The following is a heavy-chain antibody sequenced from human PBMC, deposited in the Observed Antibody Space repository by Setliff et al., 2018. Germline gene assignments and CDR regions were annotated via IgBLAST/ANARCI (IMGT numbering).Heavy chain of an antibody. CDR2: INRNGGRI. V-gene: IGHV3-20*04. CDR1: GLTFDDYV. Sequence: PGGSLRLSCAASGLTFDDYVMTWVRQAPGKGLEWVSDINRNGGRIGYADPVKGRFTISRDNAKNSLYLQMNSLRAEDTALYYCARVPRIIIMVGVISHYYYMDVWGKGTTVTVS. CDR3: ARVPRIIIMVGVISHYYYMDV. D-gene: IGHD3-3*02. J-gene: IGHJ6*03.